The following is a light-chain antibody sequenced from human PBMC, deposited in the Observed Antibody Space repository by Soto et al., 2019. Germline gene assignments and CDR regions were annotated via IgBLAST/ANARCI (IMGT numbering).Light chain of an antibody. CDR1: TSSIGSNY. CDR2: SNN. J-gene: IGLJ2*01. Sequence: QSVLTQPPSASGTPGQRVTISCSGNTSSIGSNYVYWYQQLPGTTPKLLIYSNNQRPSGVPDRFSGSKSGTSASLAISGLRSEDEADYHCAAWDDSLSGLVFGGGTKLTV. CDR3: AAWDDSLSGLV. V-gene: IGLV1-47*01.